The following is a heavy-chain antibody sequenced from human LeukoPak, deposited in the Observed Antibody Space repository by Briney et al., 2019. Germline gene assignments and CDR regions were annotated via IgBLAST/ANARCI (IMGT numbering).Heavy chain of an antibody. V-gene: IGHV1-69*10. CDR2: IIPFFGIA. Sequence: SVKLSCKASGATFSSSAISWVRQAPGHGLECWGGIIPFFGIAKYAQKFQGRVTITADKPTSTAYMELSSLRSEDTAVYYCARDRIDDAFDIWGQGTMVTVSS. CDR1: GATFSSSA. J-gene: IGHJ3*02. CDR3: ARDRIDDAFDI. D-gene: IGHD2/OR15-2a*01.